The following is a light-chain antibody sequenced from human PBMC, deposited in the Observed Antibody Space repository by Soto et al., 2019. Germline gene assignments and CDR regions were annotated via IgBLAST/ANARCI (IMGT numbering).Light chain of an antibody. J-gene: IGLJ1*01. CDR3: SSYTTSSTYV. CDR2: EVS. CDR1: NSDVGGYNY. V-gene: IGLV2-18*02. Sequence: QSVLTQPPSASGSPGQSVAISCTGTNSDVGGYNYVSWYQQPPGTAPKLMIYEVSNRPSGVPDRFSGSKSGNTASLTISGLQAEDEADYYCSSYTTSSTYVFGTGTKVTVL.